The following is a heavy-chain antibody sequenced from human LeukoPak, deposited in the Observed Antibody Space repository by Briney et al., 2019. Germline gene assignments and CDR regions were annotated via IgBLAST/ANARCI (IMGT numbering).Heavy chain of an antibody. J-gene: IGHJ4*02. CDR3: AKVRGILTGYGTD. CDR1: GFTFSSYA. D-gene: IGHD3-9*01. CDR2: ISGSGGST. V-gene: IGHV3-23*01. Sequence: PGGSLRLSCAASGFTFSSYAMSWVRQAPGKGLEWVSGISGSGGSTYYADSVKGRFTISRDNSKNTLYLQMNSLRAEDTAVYYCAKVRGILTGYGTDWGQGTLVTVSS.